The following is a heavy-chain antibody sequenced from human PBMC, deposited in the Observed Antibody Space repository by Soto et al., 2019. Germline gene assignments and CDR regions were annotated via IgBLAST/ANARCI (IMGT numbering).Heavy chain of an antibody. J-gene: IGHJ4*02. V-gene: IGHV4-39*01. D-gene: IGHD2-8*01. Sequence: SETLSLTXTVSGGSVSNSNYYWGWIRQSPGKGLEWIGSVYYRGRSYSKSSVKSRVTISVDTSKNQFSLNLNSVTASDTAVYHCVSQRTSVLTQAYFDYWGPGALVTVSS. CDR1: GGSVSNSNYY. CDR3: VSQRTSVLTQAYFDY. CDR2: VYYRGRS.